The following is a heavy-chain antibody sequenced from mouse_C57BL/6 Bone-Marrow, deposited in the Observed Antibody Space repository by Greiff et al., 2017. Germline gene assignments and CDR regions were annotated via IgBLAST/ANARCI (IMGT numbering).Heavy chain of an antibody. V-gene: IGHV1-50*01. CDR2: IDPSDSYT. CDR3: AGSGAFDY. D-gene: IGHD1-3*01. Sequence: QVQLQQPGAELVKPGASVKLSCKASGYTFTSYWMQWVKQRPGQGLEWIGEIDPSDSYTNYNQKFKGKATLTVDKSSSTAYMQLSSLTSEDSAVYYCAGSGAFDYWGQGTTLTVSS. J-gene: IGHJ2*01. CDR1: GYTFTSYW.